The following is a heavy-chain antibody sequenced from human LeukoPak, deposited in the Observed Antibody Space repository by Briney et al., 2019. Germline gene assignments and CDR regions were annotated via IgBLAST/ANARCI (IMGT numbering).Heavy chain of an antibody. CDR1: GFTFSSYS. CDR2: ISSSSSYI. D-gene: IGHD1-26*01. V-gene: IGHV3-21*01. CDR3: AGESRVGGDAFDI. J-gene: IGHJ3*02. Sequence: PGGSLRLSCAASGFTFSSYSMNWVRQAPGKGLEWVSSISSSSSYIYYADSVKGRFTISRDNAKNSLYLQMNSLGAEDTAVYYCAGESRVGGDAFDIWGQGTMVTVSS.